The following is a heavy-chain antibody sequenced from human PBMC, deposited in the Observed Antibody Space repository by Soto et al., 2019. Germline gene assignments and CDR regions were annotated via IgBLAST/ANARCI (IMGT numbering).Heavy chain of an antibody. CDR1: GGSISSGGYS. V-gene: IGHV4-30-2*01. Sequence: QLQLQESGSGLVKPSQTLSLTCAVSGGSISSGGYSWSWIRQPPGKGLEWIGYIYHSGSTYYNPSLKSRVTISVDRSKNQFSLKLSSVTAADTAVYYCASSNSGYYYPFDYWGQGTLVTVSS. J-gene: IGHJ4*02. CDR2: IYHSGST. CDR3: ASSNSGYYYPFDY. D-gene: IGHD3-22*01.